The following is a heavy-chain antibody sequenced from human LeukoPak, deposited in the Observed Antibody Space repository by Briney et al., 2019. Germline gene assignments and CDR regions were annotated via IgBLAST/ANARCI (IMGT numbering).Heavy chain of an antibody. CDR3: ARAVPAAMGFLFTSGGAFDI. CDR2: IYPGDSDT. V-gene: IGHV5-51*01. D-gene: IGHD2-2*01. J-gene: IGHJ3*02. Sequence: PGESLKISCKGSGYSFTSYWIGWVRRMPGKGLEWMGIIYPGDSDTRYSPSFQGQVTISADKSISTAYLQWSSLKASDTAMYYCARAVPAAMGFLFTSGGAFDIWGQGTMVTVSS. CDR1: GYSFTSYW.